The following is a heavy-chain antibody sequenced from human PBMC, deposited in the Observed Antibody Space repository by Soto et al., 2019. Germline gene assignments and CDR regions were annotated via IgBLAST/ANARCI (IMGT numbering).Heavy chain of an antibody. D-gene: IGHD3-9*01. V-gene: IGHV4-4*07. CDR3: ARRFSGNILTGYDAFDI. J-gene: IGHJ3*02. CDR2: IYTSGST. CDR1: GGSISSYY. Sequence: SETLSLTCTVSGGSISSYYWSWIRQPAGKGLEWIGRIYTSGSTNYNPSLKSRVTMSVDTSKNQFSLKLSSVTAADTDVYYCARRFSGNILTGYDAFDIWGQGTMVTVSS.